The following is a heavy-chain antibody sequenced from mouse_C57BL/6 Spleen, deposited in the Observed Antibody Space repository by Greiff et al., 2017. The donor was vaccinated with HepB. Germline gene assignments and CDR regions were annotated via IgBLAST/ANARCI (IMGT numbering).Heavy chain of an antibody. V-gene: IGHV1-5*01. J-gene: IGHJ4*01. CDR1: GYTFTSYW. CDR3: TSTDGYHGDYYAMDY. CDR2: IYPGNSDT. Sequence: EVQLQQSGTVLARPGASVKMSCKTSGYTFTSYWMHWVKQRPGQGLEWIGAIYPGNSDTSYNQKFKGKAKLTAVTSASTAYMELISLTNEDSAVYYCTSTDGYHGDYYAMDYWGQGTSVTVSS. D-gene: IGHD2-3*01.